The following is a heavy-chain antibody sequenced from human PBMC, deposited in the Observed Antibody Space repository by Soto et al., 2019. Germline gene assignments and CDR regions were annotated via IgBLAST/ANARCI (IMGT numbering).Heavy chain of an antibody. D-gene: IGHD2-8*02. Sequence: QVQLVESGGGVVQPGRSLRLSCAASGFTFSSYGMHWVRQAPGKGLEWVAVISHDGSNKYYADSVKGRFTISRDNSKNTLYLHMNSLRVEDTAVYYCANRGFTGQCDDWGQGTLVTVSS. CDR2: ISHDGSNK. CDR1: GFTFSSYG. V-gene: IGHV3-30*18. J-gene: IGHJ4*02. CDR3: ANRGFTGQCDD.